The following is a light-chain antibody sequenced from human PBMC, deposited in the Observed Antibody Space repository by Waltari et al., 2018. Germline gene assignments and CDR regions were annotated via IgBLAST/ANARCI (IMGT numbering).Light chain of an antibody. V-gene: IGLV3-19*01. CDR3: HSRDLRGDVV. Sequence: SSELTQDPVVSVALGQTVRITCQGDILRTYYGCWCRKKPGQAHELVIYGKNNRHSGVPTRFSASSSGNTGSLTITGAQAEDEADYYWHSRDLRGDVVFGGGTKVTVL. CDR1: ILRTYY. J-gene: IGLJ2*01. CDR2: GKN.